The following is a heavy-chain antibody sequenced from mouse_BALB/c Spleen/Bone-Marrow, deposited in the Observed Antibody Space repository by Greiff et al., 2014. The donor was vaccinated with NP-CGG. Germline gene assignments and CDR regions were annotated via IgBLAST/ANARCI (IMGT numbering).Heavy chain of an antibody. CDR2: IYPGNVNT. CDR1: GYTFTSYY. D-gene: IGHD4-1*01. J-gene: IGHJ2*01. V-gene: IGHV1S56*01. Sequence: VQLQQSGPELVKPGASVGISCKAAGYTFTSYYIHWVKQRPGQGLEWIGWIYPGNVNTKYNEKFKGKATLTADKSSSTAYIQLSSLTSEDSAVYFCAREANWNFDYWGQGTTLTVSS. CDR3: AREANWNFDY.